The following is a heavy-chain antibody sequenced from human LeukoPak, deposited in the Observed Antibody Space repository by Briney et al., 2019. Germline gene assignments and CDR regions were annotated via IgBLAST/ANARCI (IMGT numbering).Heavy chain of an antibody. CDR1: GGSVSSGSYY. CDR2: IYYSGST. Sequence: SETLSLTCTVSGGSVSSGSYYWSWIRQPPGKGLEWIGYIYYSGSTNYNPSLKSRVTISVDTSKNQFSLKLSSLTAADTAVYYCARGRIVVVVAATPDLYYFDYWGQGTLVAVSS. J-gene: IGHJ4*02. V-gene: IGHV4-61*01. CDR3: ARGRIVVVVAATPDLYYFDY. D-gene: IGHD2-15*01.